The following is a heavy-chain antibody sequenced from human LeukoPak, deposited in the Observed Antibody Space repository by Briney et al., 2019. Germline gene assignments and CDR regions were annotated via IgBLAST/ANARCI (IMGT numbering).Heavy chain of an antibody. V-gene: IGHV3-11*04. D-gene: IGHD3-10*01. J-gene: IGHJ4*01. CDR1: GYMFSDYY. CDR3: ATYGSGSGTFFDS. CDR2: ISHSGSTI. Sequence: GGSLRLSCAASGYMFSDYYMSRIRQAPEKGLEWLSYISHSGSTIYYADSVKGRFTISRDNAKNSLYLQMNSLRAEDTALYYCATYGSGSGTFFDSWGQGTLVTVSS.